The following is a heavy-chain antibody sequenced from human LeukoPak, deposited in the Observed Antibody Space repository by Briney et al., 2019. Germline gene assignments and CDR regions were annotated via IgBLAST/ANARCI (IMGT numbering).Heavy chain of an antibody. CDR2: IYYTGST. CDR3: ARDRVMSGSRLAAAGTKHNWFDP. Sequence: SETLSLTCTVSSGSIGSYYWSWIRQPPGKGLEWIGYIYYTGSTDYNPSLKSRVTVLVDRSKNQFSLKLSSLTAADTAVYYCARDRVMSGSRLAAAGTKHNWFDPWGQGTLVTVSS. J-gene: IGHJ5*02. D-gene: IGHD6-13*01. V-gene: IGHV4-59*01. CDR1: SGSIGSYY.